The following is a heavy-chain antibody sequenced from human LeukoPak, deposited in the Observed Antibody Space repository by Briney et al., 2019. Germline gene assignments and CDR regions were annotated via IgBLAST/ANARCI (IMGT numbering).Heavy chain of an antibody. CDR2: IVGSSST. D-gene: IGHD6-13*01. V-gene: IGHV3-21*01. CDR1: GFTFSSFG. Sequence: GGSLRLSCVASGFTFSSFGMNWVRQAPGKGLEWVSSIVGSSSTYYADSLKGRFTISRDDAKNSLYLQMNSLRAEDTAVYYCARIGAGSSRDYWGQGTLVTVSS. CDR3: ARIGAGSSRDY. J-gene: IGHJ4*02.